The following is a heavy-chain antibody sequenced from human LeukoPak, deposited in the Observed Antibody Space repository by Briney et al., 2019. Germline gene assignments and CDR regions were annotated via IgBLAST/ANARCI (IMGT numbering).Heavy chain of an antibody. CDR2: INHSGST. D-gene: IGHD3-10*01. CDR1: GESFSGYY. Sequence: PSDTLSLICAVYGESFSGYYWIWIRQPPGKGLEWGGEINHSGSTNYNPSLKSRVTISVDTSKDQFSLKLSSVTAADTAVYYCARVGSYGSGSYYKTDAFDIWGQGTMVTVSS. CDR3: ARVGSYGSGSYYKTDAFDI. V-gene: IGHV4-34*01. J-gene: IGHJ3*02.